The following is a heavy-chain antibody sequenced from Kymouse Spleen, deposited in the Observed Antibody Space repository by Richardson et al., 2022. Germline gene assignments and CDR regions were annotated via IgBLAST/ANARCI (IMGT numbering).Heavy chain of an antibody. J-gene: IGHJ5*02. CDR2: ISWNSGSI. Sequence: EVQLVESGGGLVQPGRSLRLSCAASGFTFDDYAMHWVRQAPGKGLEWVSGISWNSGSIGYADSVKGRFTISRDNAKNSLYLQMNSLRAEDTALYYCAKDMGWNYGWFDPWGQGTLVTVSS. CDR1: GFTFDDYA. D-gene: IGHD1-7*01. V-gene: IGHV3-9*01. CDR3: AKDMGWNYGWFDP.